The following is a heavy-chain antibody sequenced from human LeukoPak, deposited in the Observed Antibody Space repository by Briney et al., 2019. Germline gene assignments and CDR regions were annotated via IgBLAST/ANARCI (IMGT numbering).Heavy chain of an antibody. CDR1: GGSISSYY. Sequence: SETLSLTCTVSGGSISSYYWGWIRQPPGKGLEWIGSIYYSGSTYYNPSLKSRVTISVDTSKNQFSLKLSSVTAADTAVYYCAKHRAPQRMATIDYWGQGTLVTVSS. V-gene: IGHV4-39*01. CDR3: AKHRAPQRMATIDY. J-gene: IGHJ4*02. D-gene: IGHD5-12*01. CDR2: IYYSGST.